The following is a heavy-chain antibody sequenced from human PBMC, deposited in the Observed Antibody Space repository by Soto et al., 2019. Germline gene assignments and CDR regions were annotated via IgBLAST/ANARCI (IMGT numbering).Heavy chain of an antibody. CDR1: GYTFASYG. CDR3: ATDLPSNSGNLYAFDI. J-gene: IGHJ3*02. Sequence: ASVKVSCKASGYTFASYGISWVRQAPGQGLEWMGWISAYNGNTNYAQKLQGRVTMTADTSTNTAYLELRSLRSDDTAVYFCATDLPSNSGNLYAFDIWGQRT. V-gene: IGHV1-18*04. CDR2: ISAYNGNT. D-gene: IGHD6-13*01.